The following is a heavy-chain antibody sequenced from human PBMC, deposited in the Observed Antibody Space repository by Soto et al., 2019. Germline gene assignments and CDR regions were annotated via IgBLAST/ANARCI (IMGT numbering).Heavy chain of an antibody. CDR3: ARDLSGWYYFGY. CDR1: GYTFTSYG. J-gene: IGHJ4*02. D-gene: IGHD6-19*01. V-gene: IGHV1-18*04. CDR2: ISAYNGNA. Sequence: ASVKVSCKASGYTFTSYGISWVRQAPGQGLEWMGWISAYNGNANYAQKLQGRVTMTTDKSTSTAYMELRSLRSDDTAVYYFARDLSGWYYFGYWGQGTLVTVSS.